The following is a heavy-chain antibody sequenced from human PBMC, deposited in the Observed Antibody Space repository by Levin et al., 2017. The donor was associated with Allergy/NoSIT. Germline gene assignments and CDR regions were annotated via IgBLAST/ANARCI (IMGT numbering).Heavy chain of an antibody. CDR3: ARVIYDNDYYYGLDV. CDR2: TNPNSGGT. CDR1: GYTFTDYY. J-gene: IGHJ6*02. V-gene: IGHV1-2*02. D-gene: IGHD3-22*01. Sequence: EASVKVSCKASGYTFTDYYMHWLRQAPGQGLEWMGWTNPNSGGTNLAQKFKGRVTMTRDTSTSTAYMELRRLRSDDTAVYYCARVIYDNDYYYGLDVWGQGTTVTVSS.